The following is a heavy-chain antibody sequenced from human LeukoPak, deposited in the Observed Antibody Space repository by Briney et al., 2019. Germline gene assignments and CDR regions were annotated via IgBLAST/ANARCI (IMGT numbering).Heavy chain of an antibody. CDR2: IKQDGSEK. CDR1: GFTFSSYW. Sequence: GGSLRLSCAASGFTFSSYWMSWVRQAPGKGLEWVANIKQDGSEKYYVDSVKGRFTISRDNAKNSLYLQMNSLRAEDTAVYYCALNSITMVRGAPGWWGQGTLVTVSS. D-gene: IGHD3-10*01. CDR3: ALNSITMVRGAPGW. J-gene: IGHJ4*02. V-gene: IGHV3-7*01.